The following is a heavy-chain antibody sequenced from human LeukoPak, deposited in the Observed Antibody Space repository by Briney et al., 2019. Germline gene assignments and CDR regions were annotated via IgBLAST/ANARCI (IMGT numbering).Heavy chain of an antibody. CDR3: ARARLHYYGSGSSRHPYYYYYYMDV. CDR1: GYTFTGYY. V-gene: IGHV1-2*02. J-gene: IGHJ6*03. CDR2: INPNSGDT. D-gene: IGHD3-10*01. Sequence: ASVKVSCKASGYTFTGYYMHGVRQAPGQGLEWMGWINPNSGDTNYAQKFQGRVTMTRDTSISTAYMELSRLRSDDKAVYYCARARLHYYGSGSSRHPYYYYYYMDVWGKGTTVTISS.